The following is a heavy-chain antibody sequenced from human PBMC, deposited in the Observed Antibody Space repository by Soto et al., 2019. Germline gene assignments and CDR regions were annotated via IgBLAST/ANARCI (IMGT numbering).Heavy chain of an antibody. CDR2: INPNSGGT. V-gene: IGHV1-2*04. Sequence: ASVKVSCKASGYTFTGYYMHWVRQAPGQGLEWMGWINPNSGGTNYAQKFQGWVTMTRDTSISTAYMELSRLRSDDTAVYYCARDRYLHDYSKYVYYYYMDVWGKGTTVTVSS. CDR3: ARDRYLHDYSKYVYYYYMDV. J-gene: IGHJ6*03. CDR1: GYTFTGYY. D-gene: IGHD4-4*01.